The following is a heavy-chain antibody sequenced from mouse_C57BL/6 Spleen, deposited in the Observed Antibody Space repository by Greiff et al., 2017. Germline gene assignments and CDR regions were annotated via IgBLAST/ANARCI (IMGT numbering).Heavy chain of an antibody. V-gene: IGHV5-6*02. CDR3: ARQAVGGYFDY. Sequence: EVKLEQSGADLVKPGASLKLSCAASGFTFSSYGMSWVRQTPDKRLEWVATISSGGSYTYYPDNVKGRFTISRDNANNTLYLQMSSLKSEDTAVYYCARQAVGGYFDYWGQGTTLTVSS. J-gene: IGHJ2*01. D-gene: IGHD1-1*01. CDR1: GFTFSSYG. CDR2: ISSGGSYT.